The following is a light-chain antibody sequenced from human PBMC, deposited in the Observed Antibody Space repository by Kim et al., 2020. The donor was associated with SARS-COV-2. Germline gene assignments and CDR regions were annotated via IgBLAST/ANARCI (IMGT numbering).Light chain of an antibody. CDR1: QSISSN. CDR2: GVS. J-gene: IGKJ2*01. Sequence: VSPGESATLSCRASQSISSNLAWYQQKPGQAPRLLIYGVSTRVPGIPARFSGSGSGTEFTLTISSLQSEDFAVYYCQQYNNWPPYTVGQGTKLEI. V-gene: IGKV3-15*01. CDR3: QQYNNWPPYT.